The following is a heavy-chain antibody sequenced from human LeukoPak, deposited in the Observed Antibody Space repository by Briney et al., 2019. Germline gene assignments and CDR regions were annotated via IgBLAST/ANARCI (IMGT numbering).Heavy chain of an antibody. Sequence: GGSLRLSCAASGFTFSSYSMNWVRQAAGKGLEWVSSISSSSSYIYYADSVKGRFTISRDNAKNSLYLQMNSLRAEDTAVYYCARRYFDWEYYFDYWGQGTLVTVSS. J-gene: IGHJ4*02. CDR1: GFTFSSYS. V-gene: IGHV3-21*01. D-gene: IGHD3-9*01. CDR3: ARRYFDWEYYFDY. CDR2: ISSSSSYI.